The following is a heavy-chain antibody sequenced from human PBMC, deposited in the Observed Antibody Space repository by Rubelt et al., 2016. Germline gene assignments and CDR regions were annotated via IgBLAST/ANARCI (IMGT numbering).Heavy chain of an antibody. CDR3: VFDF. V-gene: IGHV3-23*04. Sequence: VQLVESGGGLARPGGSLRLSCMTSGFKFNTYAMNWVRQAPGKGLELVSALSGSGGSTYYADSVKGRFTNSRDNYRNTLYLQMNSLRAEDTAVYYCVFDFWGQGTRVTVSS. J-gene: IGHJ4*02. CDR2: LSGSGGST. CDR1: GFKFNTYA.